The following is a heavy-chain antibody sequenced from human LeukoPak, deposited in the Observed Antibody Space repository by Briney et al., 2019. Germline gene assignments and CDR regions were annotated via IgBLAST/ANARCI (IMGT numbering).Heavy chain of an antibody. V-gene: IGHV3-33*01. CDR1: GFTFSSYG. Sequence: GRSLRLSCAASGFTFSSYGMHWVRQAPGQGLEWVAVIWYDGSNKYYADSVKGRFTISRDNSKNTLYLQMNSLRAGDTAVYYCARGGAGWGNYWGQGTLVTVSS. CDR2: IWYDGSNK. D-gene: IGHD3-16*01. CDR3: ARGGAGWGNY. J-gene: IGHJ4*02.